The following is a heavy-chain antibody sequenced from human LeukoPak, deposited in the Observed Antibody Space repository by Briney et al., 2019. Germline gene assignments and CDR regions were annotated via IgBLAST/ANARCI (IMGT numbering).Heavy chain of an antibody. J-gene: IGHJ6*03. Sequence: ASVKVSCTASGYTFTGYYMHWVRQAPGQGLEWMGWINPNIGGTNYAQKFQGWVTMTRDTSISTAYMELSRLRSDDTAVYYCARVPKGVDYYYMDVWGKGTTVTVSS. D-gene: IGHD2-15*01. CDR1: GYTFTGYY. V-gene: IGHV1-2*04. CDR2: INPNIGGT. CDR3: ARVPKGVDYYYMDV.